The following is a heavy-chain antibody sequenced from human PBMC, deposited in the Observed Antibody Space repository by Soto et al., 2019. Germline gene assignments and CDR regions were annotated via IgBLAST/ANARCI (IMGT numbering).Heavy chain of an antibody. V-gene: IGHV1-2*02. J-gene: IGHJ4*02. CDR1: GYTFTAYD. CDR2: INPNSGDT. Sequence: ASVKVSCKTSGYTFTAYDLHWVRQAPGQGLEWMGWINPNSGDTNYAQKFQGGVTMTRDTFISTAYMDLTRLTSDDTAVFYCARSSGRFSDFDHWGQGTLVTVSS. D-gene: IGHD1-26*01. CDR3: ARSSGRFSDFDH.